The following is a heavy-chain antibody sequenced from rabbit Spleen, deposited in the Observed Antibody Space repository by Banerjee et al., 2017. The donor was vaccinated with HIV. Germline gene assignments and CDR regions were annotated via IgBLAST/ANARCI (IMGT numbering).Heavy chain of an antibody. CDR3: ARDTSSSFSSYGMDL. J-gene: IGHJ6*01. CDR1: GFSFSSNYY. D-gene: IGHD1-1*01. CDR2: IYSISSGST. V-gene: IGHV1S45*01. Sequence: QEQLEESGGGLVKPEGSLKLTCTASGFSFSSNYYMCWVRQAPGKGLEWIACIYSISSGSTWYASWVNGRFTISKTSSTTVTLQMTRLTAADTATYFCARDTSSSFSSYGMDLWGPGTLVTVS.